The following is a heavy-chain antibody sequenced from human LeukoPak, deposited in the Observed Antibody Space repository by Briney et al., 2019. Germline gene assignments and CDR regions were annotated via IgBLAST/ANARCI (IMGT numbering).Heavy chain of an antibody. CDR2: ISGSGGST. D-gene: IGHD3-22*01. J-gene: IGHJ4*02. CDR3: AKDPHPPYYYDSSGYYPY. CDR1: GFTFSSYA. Sequence: GGSLRLSCAASGFTFSSYAMSWVRQAPGKGLEWVSAISGSGGSTYYADSVKGRFTISRDNSKNTLYLQMNSLRAEDTAVYYCAKDPHPPYYYDSSGYYPYWGQGTLVTVSS. V-gene: IGHV3-23*01.